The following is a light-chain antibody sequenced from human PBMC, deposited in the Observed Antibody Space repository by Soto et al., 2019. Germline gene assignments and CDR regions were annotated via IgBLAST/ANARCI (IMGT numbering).Light chain of an antibody. J-gene: IGKJ1*01. CDR1: QTISGW. Sequence: DIQMTQSPSTLSASVGDGVTITCRASQTISGWLAWYQQRPGKAPKLLISDASSLRSGVPSRFSGSGSGTEFTLTISSLQPDDLGSYYCQQYKSYPWTFGHGTKVEV. V-gene: IGKV1-5*01. CDR2: DAS. CDR3: QQYKSYPWT.